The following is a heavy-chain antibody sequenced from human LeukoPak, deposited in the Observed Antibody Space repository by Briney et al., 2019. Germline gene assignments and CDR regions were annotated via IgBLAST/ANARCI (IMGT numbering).Heavy chain of an antibody. D-gene: IGHD6-19*01. J-gene: IGHJ4*02. CDR2: INSDGSRT. CDR1: GFTFSSYW. CDR3: AKGGVRAVAGTSDY. V-gene: IGHV3-74*01. Sequence: PGGSLRLSCAASGFTFSSYWMHWVRQAPGKGLVWVSRINSDGSRTSYADSVKGRFTISRDNSKNTLYLQMNSLRAEDTAVYYCAKGGVRAVAGTSDYWGQGTLVTVSS.